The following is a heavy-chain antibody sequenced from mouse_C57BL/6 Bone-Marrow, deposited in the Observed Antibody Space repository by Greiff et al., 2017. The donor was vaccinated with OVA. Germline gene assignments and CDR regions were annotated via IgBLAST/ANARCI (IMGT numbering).Heavy chain of an antibody. J-gene: IGHJ2*01. CDR3: ARLRILDY. V-gene: IGHV1-4*01. Sequence: VQLQQSGAELARPGASVKMSCKASGYTFTSYTMHWVKQRPGQGLEWIGYINPSSGSPKYNQKFKDKATLTADKSSSTAYMQLSSLTSEDSAVYYCARLRILDYWGQGTTLTVSS. CDR2: INPSSGSP. CDR1: GYTFTSYT.